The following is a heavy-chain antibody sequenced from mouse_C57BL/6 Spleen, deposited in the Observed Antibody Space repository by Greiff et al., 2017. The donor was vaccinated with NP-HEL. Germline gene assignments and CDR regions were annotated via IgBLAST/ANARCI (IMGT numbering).Heavy chain of an antibody. V-gene: IGHV7-3*01. Sequence: EVQLQESRGGLVQPGGSLSLSCAASGFTFTDYYMSWVRQPPGKALEWLGFIRNKANGYTTEYSASVKGRFTISRDNSQSILYLQMNALRAEDSATYYCARRTGPFDYWGQGTTLTVSS. J-gene: IGHJ2*01. CDR2: IRNKANGYTT. D-gene: IGHD4-1*01. CDR3: ARRTGPFDY. CDR1: GFTFTDYY.